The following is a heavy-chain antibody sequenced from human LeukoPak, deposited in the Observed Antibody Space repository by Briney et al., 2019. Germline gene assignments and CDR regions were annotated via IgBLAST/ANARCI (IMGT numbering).Heavy chain of an antibody. CDR1: GSTVSSNC. J-gene: IGHJ5*02. Sequence: GGSLRLSCAASGSTVSSNCMSWVRQAPGKGLEWVSVIYSGGNTYYADSVKGRFTISRDNSKNTLYLQMNSLRPEDTAVYYCMLPPWAAGGPWGQGTLVTVSS. CDR2: IYSGGNT. CDR3: MLPPWAAGGP. V-gene: IGHV3-53*01. D-gene: IGHD6-13*01.